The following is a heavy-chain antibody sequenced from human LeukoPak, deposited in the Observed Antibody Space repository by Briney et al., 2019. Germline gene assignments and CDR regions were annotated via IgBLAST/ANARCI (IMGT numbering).Heavy chain of an antibody. CDR2: ISWNSGSI. J-gene: IGHJ4*02. CDR3: ANYCSSTSCYYY. D-gene: IGHD2-2*01. Sequence: GGSLRLSCAASGFTFDDYAMHWVRQAPGKGLEWVSGISWNSGSIGYADSVKGRFTISRDNAKNSLYLQMNSLRAEDTAVYYCANYCSSTSCYYYWGQGTLVTVSS. V-gene: IGHV3-9*01. CDR1: GFTFDDYA.